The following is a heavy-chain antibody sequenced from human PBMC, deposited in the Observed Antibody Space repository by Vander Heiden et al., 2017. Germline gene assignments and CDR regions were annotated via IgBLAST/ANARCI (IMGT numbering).Heavy chain of an antibody. J-gene: IGHJ4*02. V-gene: IGHV1-2*02. Sequence: QVQLVPSGAEVTKPGASVKVSCKASGYTFTDYYMHWVRQAPGQGLEWMGWINPNSGGTNYAQKFQGRVTMTRDTSISTAYMELSRLRSDDTAVYYCARSFGTVNEFDYWGQGTLVTVSS. D-gene: IGHD4-4*01. CDR3: ARSFGTVNEFDY. CDR1: GYTFTDYY. CDR2: INPNSGGT.